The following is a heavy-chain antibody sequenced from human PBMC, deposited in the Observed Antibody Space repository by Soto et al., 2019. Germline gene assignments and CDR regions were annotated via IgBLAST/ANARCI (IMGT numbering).Heavy chain of an antibody. D-gene: IGHD3-10*01. CDR1: GFTFSSYA. CDR3: AKAEGYGSGSFFDY. Sequence: EVQLLESGGGLVQPGGSLRLSCAASGFTFSSYAMTWVRQAPGKGLEWVSAISGSGGSTYYADSVKGRFTISRDSSKNTLYLQMNILRAEDTAVYYCAKAEGYGSGSFFDYRGQGTLVTVSS. CDR2: ISGSGGST. V-gene: IGHV3-23*01. J-gene: IGHJ4*02.